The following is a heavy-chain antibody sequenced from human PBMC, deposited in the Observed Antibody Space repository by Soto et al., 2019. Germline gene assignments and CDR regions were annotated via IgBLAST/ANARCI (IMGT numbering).Heavy chain of an antibody. V-gene: IGHV3-30-3*01. J-gene: IGHJ4*02. Sequence: QVQLVESGGGVVQPGRSLRLSCAASGFTFSSFAIHWVRQAPGKGLEWVSRISYDRSNKYYADSVKGRFTISRDNSKNTLYLQMNSLRAEDTAVYYCARAYDSSMNYFDYWGQGTLVTVSS. D-gene: IGHD3-22*01. CDR1: GFTFSSFA. CDR2: ISYDRSNK. CDR3: ARAYDSSMNYFDY.